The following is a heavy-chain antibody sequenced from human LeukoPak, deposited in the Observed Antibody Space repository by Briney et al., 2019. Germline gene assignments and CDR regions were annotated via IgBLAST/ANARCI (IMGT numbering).Heavy chain of an antibody. D-gene: IGHD1-14*01. V-gene: IGHV4-59*12. CDR1: GGSISSYY. CDR2: IYYSGST. CDR3: ARAPEGEWFDP. Sequence: SETLSLTCTVSGGSISSYYWSWIRQPPGKGLEWIGYIYYSGSTNYNPSLKSRVTISVDTSKNQFSLKLSSVTAADTAVYYCARAPEGEWFDPWGQGTLVTVSS. J-gene: IGHJ5*02.